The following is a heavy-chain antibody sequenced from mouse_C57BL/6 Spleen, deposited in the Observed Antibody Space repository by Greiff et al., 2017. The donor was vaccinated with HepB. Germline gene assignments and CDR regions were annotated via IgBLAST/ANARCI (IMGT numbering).Heavy chain of an antibody. CDR2: IRSKSNNYAT. J-gene: IGHJ4*01. Sequence: DVQLVESGGGLVQPKGSLKLSCAASGFSFNTYAMNWVRQAPGKGLEWVARIRSKSNNYATYYADSVKDRFTISRDDSESMLYLQMNNLKTEDTAMYYCVRRGDYYAMDYWGQGTSVTVSS. CDR1: GFSFNTYA. CDR3: VRRGDYYAMDY. V-gene: IGHV10-1*01.